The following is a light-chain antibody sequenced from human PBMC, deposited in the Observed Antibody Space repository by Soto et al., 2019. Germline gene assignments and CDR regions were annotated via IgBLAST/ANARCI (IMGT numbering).Light chain of an antibody. J-gene: IGLJ1*01. Sequence: QSALTQPASVSGSPGQSITISCSGTSSDIGSYNHVAWYQQFPGKSPKLMIYAVSDRPSGVSDRFSGSKSGITASLTISGLQTEDEADYYCISYTDSNTYVFGSGTKVTVL. CDR2: AVS. CDR3: ISYTDSNTYV. CDR1: SSDIGSYNH. V-gene: IGLV2-14*03.